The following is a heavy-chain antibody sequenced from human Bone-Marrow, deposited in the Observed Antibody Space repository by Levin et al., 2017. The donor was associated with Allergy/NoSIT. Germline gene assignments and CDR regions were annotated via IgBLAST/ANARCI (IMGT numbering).Heavy chain of an antibody. D-gene: IGHD3-3*01. CDR3: AKPTPVLTKYYYYYGMDV. CDR2: ISATGGTS. J-gene: IGHJ6*02. V-gene: IGHV3-23*01. Sequence: PGGSLRLSCSASGFIFKNFAMNWVREAPGKGLEWVSHISATGGTSNYADSVKGRFTVSRDNSNNTLYLQMNRLTAEDTAIYYCAKPTPVLTKYYYYYGMDVWGQGTTVTVSS. CDR1: GFIFKNFA.